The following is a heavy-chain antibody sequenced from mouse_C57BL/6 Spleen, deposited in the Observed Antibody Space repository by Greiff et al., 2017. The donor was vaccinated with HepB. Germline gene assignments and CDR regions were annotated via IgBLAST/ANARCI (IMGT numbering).Heavy chain of an antibody. D-gene: IGHD2-4*01. CDR2: INPNYGTT. J-gene: IGHJ2*01. Sequence: VQLQQSGPELVKPGASVKISCKASGYSFTDYNMNWVKQSNGKSLEWIGVINPNYGTTSYNQKFKGKATLTVDKASSTAYMQLNSLTSEDSAVYYCARSGLYDYGNYFDNWGQVTTLTVSS. CDR1: GYSFTDYN. V-gene: IGHV1-39*01. CDR3: ARSGLYDYGNYFDN.